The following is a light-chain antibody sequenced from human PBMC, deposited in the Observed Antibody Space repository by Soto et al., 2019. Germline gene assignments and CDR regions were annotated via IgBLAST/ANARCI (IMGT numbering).Light chain of an antibody. Sequence: DIQLTQSPSFLSASVGDRVTITCRASQGISSYLAWYQQKPGKAPKVLIYSASTLHRGVPSRFSGSESGTEFTLTISSLQPEDFATYYCQQLKSYPITFGQGTRLEIK. J-gene: IGKJ5*01. CDR3: QQLKSYPIT. V-gene: IGKV1-9*01. CDR2: SAS. CDR1: QGISSY.